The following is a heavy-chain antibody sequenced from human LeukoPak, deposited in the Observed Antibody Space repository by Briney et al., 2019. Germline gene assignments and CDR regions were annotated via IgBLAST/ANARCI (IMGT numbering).Heavy chain of an antibody. V-gene: IGHV4-61*02. J-gene: IGHJ3*02. D-gene: IGHD1-26*01. Sequence: SETLSLTCTVSGGSIGSGSYYWSWIRQPAGKGLEWIGRIYTSGSTNYNPSLKSRVTISVDTSKNQFSLKLSSVTAAATAVYYWAGHARGTDIGSYLKRAFDIWGQGTMVTVSS. CDR1: GGSIGSGSYY. CDR2: IYTSGST. CDR3: AGHARGTDIGSYLKRAFDI.